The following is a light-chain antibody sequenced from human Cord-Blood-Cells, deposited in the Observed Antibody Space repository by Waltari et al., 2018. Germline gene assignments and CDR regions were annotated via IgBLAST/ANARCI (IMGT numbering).Light chain of an antibody. Sequence: EIVLTQSPGTLSLSPGERATLSCRASQSVSSSYLAWYQQKPGQAPRLLIYGASSRATGIPDRFSGSGSGTDFTLTISRLEPEGFAVYYFQQYCSSPYTFGQGTKPEIK. CDR2: GAS. CDR3: QQYCSSPYT. J-gene: IGKJ2*01. CDR1: QSVSSSY. V-gene: IGKV3-20*01.